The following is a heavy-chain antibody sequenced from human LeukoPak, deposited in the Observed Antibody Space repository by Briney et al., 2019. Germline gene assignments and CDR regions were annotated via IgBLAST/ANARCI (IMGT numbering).Heavy chain of an antibody. D-gene: IGHD3-22*01. CDR3: ARGGHVRVYDSSAYYGHE. CDR1: GYTFTGYY. V-gene: IGHV1-46*01. Sequence: ASVKVSCKASGYTFTGYYMYWVRQAPGQGLEWMGIINPSRGSTNYAQRFQGRVTMTRDMSTSTVYMELSSLRSEDTAVYYCARGGHVRVYDSSAYYGHEWGQGTLVTVSS. CDR2: INPSRGST. J-gene: IGHJ4*02.